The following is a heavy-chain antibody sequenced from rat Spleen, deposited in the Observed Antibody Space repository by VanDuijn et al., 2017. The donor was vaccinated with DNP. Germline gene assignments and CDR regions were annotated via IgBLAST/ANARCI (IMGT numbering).Heavy chain of an antibody. CDR1: GFPLANYD. D-gene: IGHD1-11*01. Sequence: QVRLKESGPDLVQPSQTLSLTCSVSGFPLANYDVHWVRQPPGKGLDWMGRLQSGGVTDYNSALKSRLRISRDTSTSQVFLKMNSVQTEDTAMYFCAGPIYFYSVLDYWGQGVMVTVSS. CDR3: AGPIYFYSVLDY. J-gene: IGHJ2*01. V-gene: IGHV2-27*01. CDR2: LQSGGVT.